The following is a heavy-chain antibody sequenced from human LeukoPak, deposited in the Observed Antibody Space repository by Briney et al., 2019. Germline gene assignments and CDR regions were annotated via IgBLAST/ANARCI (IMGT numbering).Heavy chain of an antibody. Sequence: PGGSLRLSCAASGFTFSSYSMNWVRQAPGKGLEWVSYISSSSSTIYYADSVKGRFTISRDNAKNSLYLQMNSLRAEDTAVYYCARPSRKSYHQYSSGWYGWFDPWGQGTLVTVSS. D-gene: IGHD6-19*01. J-gene: IGHJ5*02. CDR2: ISSSSSTI. CDR1: GFTFSSYS. V-gene: IGHV3-48*01. CDR3: ARPSRKSYHQYSSGWYGWFDP.